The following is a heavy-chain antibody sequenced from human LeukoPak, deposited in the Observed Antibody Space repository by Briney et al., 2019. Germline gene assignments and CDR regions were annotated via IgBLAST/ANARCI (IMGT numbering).Heavy chain of an antibody. Sequence: GGSLRLSCAASGFTFSSYEMNRVRQAPGKGLEWVSYISSSGSTIYYADSVKGRFTISRDNAKNSLYLQMNSLRAEDTAVYYCARDEYLWSGYYPNQAFDYWGQGTLVTVSS. D-gene: IGHD3-3*01. CDR3: ARDEYLWSGYYPNQAFDY. CDR2: ISSSGSTI. CDR1: GFTFSSYE. V-gene: IGHV3-48*03. J-gene: IGHJ4*02.